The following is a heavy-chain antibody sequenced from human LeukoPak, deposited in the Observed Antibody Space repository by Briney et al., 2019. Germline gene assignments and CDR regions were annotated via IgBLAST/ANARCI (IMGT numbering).Heavy chain of an antibody. CDR2: INKEGSST. V-gene: IGHV3-74*01. Sequence: GGSLRLSCAASGFTFSNYWMHWVRQAPGKGLVWVSRINKEGSSTYFADSVKGRFTIYRDNAKITLYLQMNSLRAEDTAVYYCARIFDYYDSSGSAFDIWGQGTMVTVSS. CDR1: GFTFSNYW. J-gene: IGHJ3*02. CDR3: ARIFDYYDSSGSAFDI. D-gene: IGHD3-22*01.